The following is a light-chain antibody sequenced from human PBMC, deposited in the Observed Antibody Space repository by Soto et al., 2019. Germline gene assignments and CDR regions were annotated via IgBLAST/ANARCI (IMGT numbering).Light chain of an antibody. J-gene: IGKJ4*01. Sequence: DIVMTQSPAILSVSLGERATLSCLASQSISDNLAWYQQRSGQAPRLLIYGASTRATGVPARFSGSGSGTEFTLTISSLQSDDFEIYYCQQYKRWPPLTFGGGTKVE. CDR2: GAS. CDR3: QQYKRWPPLT. CDR1: QSISDN. V-gene: IGKV3-15*01.